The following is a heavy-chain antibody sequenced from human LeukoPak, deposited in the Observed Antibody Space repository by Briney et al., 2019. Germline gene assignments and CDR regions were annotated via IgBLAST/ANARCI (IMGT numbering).Heavy chain of an antibody. Sequence: GTSLRLSCAASGFTFSTYNIHWVRQTPGKGLEWVAVISYDGSNKYYADSVKGRFTISRDNSKNTLYLQMNSLRAEDTAVYYCASSKLLRYFDWLFSPFDYWGQGTLVTVSS. J-gene: IGHJ4*02. CDR1: GFTFSTYN. CDR3: ASSKLLRYFDWLFSPFDY. V-gene: IGHV3-30-3*01. CDR2: ISYDGSNK. D-gene: IGHD3-9*01.